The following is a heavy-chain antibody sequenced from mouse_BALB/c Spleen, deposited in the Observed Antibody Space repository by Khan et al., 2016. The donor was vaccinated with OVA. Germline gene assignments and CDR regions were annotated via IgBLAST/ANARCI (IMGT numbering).Heavy chain of an antibody. D-gene: IGHD2-14*01. V-gene: IGHV1-4*01. CDR2: INPSNGYT. Sequence: QVRLQQSGAELARPGASVKMSCKASGYTFTSYTIHWIKLRPGQGLEWIGYINPSNGYTNYNQKFKDKATLTADKSSTTAYMELSSLTSDDSALYNCVRDGAYHRNDGWFAYWDQGTLVTVSA. CDR1: GYTFTSYT. CDR3: VRDGAYHRNDGWFAY. J-gene: IGHJ3*01.